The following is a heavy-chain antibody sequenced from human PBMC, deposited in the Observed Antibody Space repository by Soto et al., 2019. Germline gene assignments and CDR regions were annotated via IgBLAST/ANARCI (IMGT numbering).Heavy chain of an antibody. Sequence: PGGSLRLSCGVSGFIVSRSYMTWVRQAPGKGLEWVSAISGSGGSTYYADSVKGRFTISRDNSKNTLYLQMNSLRAEDTAVYYCANTVVRSSYDYWGQGTLVTVSS. CDR2: ISGSGGST. V-gene: IGHV3-23*01. J-gene: IGHJ4*02. CDR1: GFIVSRSY. CDR3: ANTVVRSSYDY. D-gene: IGHD4-17*01.